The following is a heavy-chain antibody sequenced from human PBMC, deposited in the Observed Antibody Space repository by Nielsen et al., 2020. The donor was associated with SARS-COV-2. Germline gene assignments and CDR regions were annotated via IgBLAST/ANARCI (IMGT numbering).Heavy chain of an antibody. CDR2: IYYSGST. Sequence: WLRQPPGKGLEWIGSIYYSGSTYYNPSLKSRVTISVDTSKNQFSLKLSSVTAADTAVYYCATAYVLRFLEWLLSPYGMDVWGQGTTVTVSS. V-gene: IGHV4-39*01. CDR3: ATAYVLRFLEWLLSPYGMDV. D-gene: IGHD3-3*01. J-gene: IGHJ6*02.